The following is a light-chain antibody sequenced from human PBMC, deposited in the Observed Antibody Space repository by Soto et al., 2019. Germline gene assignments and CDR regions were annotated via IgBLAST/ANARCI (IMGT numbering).Light chain of an antibody. CDR3: SSYTSGGNYV. V-gene: IGLV2-14*03. Sequence: QSALTQPASVSGSPGQSITISCTGTSSDVAAYNYVSWYQQHPGKAPKLMLYDVSNRPSGVSNRFSGSKSGNTASLTISGLQAEDEADYYCSSYTSGGNYVFGTGTKLTVL. J-gene: IGLJ1*01. CDR1: SSDVAAYNY. CDR2: DVS.